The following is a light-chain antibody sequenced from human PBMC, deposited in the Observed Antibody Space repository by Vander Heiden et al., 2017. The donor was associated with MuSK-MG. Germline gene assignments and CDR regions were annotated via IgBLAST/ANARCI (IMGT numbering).Light chain of an antibody. Sequence: QTVVTHAPSFSVSPGGTVILTCGWSSGSVSNINDPSWYQQTPGQAPRTLIYNKNTRSSGVPDRFSGSIRGNKAALTITGAQADEDSDYYCMLDRGSGIMIFGGGTKLTVL. CDR2: NKN. V-gene: IGLV8-61*01. J-gene: IGLJ2*01. CDR3: MLDRGSGIMI. CDR1: SGSVSNIND.